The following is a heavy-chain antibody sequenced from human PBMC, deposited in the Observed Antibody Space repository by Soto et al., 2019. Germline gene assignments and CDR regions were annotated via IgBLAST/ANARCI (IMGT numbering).Heavy chain of an antibody. J-gene: IGHJ4*02. Sequence: WGSMRLSRPASGLSFSSYGMHWVRQAPGKGLEWVAVIWYDGSNKYYADSVKGRFTISRDNSKNTLYLQMNSLRAEDTAVYYCARDGDTSFFDYWGQGTLVTVSS. CDR1: GLSFSSYG. V-gene: IGHV3-33*01. D-gene: IGHD5-18*01. CDR2: IWYDGSNK. CDR3: ARDGDTSFFDY.